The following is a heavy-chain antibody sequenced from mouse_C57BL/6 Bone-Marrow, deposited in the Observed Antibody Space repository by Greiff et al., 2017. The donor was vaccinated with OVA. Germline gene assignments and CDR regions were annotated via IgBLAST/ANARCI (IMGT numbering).Heavy chain of an antibody. J-gene: IGHJ2*01. Sequence: QVQLQQPGAELVRPGTSVKLSCKASGYTFTSYWMHWVKQRPGQGLEWIGVIDPSDSYTNYNQKFKGKATLTVDTSSSTAYMQLSSLTSEDSAVYYCARITTVVAKNDFDYWGQGTTLTVSS. CDR3: ARITTVVAKNDFDY. V-gene: IGHV1-59*01. CDR2: IDPSDSYT. D-gene: IGHD1-1*01. CDR1: GYTFTSYW.